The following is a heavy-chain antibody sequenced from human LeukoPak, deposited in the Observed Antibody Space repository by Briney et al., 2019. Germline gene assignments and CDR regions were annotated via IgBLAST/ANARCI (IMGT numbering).Heavy chain of an antibody. Sequence: GGSLRLSCAASGSTFSSYAMHWVRQAPGKGLEWVTVISYDGSNKYYADSVKGRFTISRDNSKNTLYLQMNSLRAEDTAVYYCARERWELLQGIDYWGQGTLVTVSS. V-gene: IGHV3-30-3*01. CDR3: ARERWELLQGIDY. D-gene: IGHD1-26*01. CDR2: ISYDGSNK. CDR1: GSTFSSYA. J-gene: IGHJ4*02.